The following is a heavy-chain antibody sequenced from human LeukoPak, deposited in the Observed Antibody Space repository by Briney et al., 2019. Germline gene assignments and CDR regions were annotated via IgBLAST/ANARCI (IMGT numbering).Heavy chain of an antibody. CDR2: ISSSSSYI. J-gene: IGHJ6*02. D-gene: IGHD5-24*01. V-gene: IGHV3-21*04. CDR1: GFTFSSYS. CDR3: ARGVEMASYGMDV. Sequence: GGSLRLSCAAPGFTFSSYSMNWVRQAPGKGLEWVSSISSSSSYIYYADSVKGRFTISRDNAKNSLYLQMNSLRAEDTAVYYCARGVEMASYGMDVWGQGTTVTVSS.